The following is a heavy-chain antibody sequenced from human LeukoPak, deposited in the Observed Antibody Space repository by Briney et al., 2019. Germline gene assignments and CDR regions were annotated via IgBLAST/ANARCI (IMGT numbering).Heavy chain of an antibody. Sequence: SETLSLTCTVSGVSITSYYWSWIRQPPGKGLEWIGYFYYSGSTNYNPSLKSRVTISVDTSKNQFSLKLSSVTAADTAVYYCARVGEVGATIWFDPWGQGTLVTVSS. V-gene: IGHV4-59*01. J-gene: IGHJ5*02. CDR2: FYYSGST. D-gene: IGHD1-26*01. CDR1: GVSITSYY. CDR3: ARVGEVGATIWFDP.